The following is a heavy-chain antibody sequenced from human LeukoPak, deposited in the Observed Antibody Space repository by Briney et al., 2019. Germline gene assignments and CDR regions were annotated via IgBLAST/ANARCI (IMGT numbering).Heavy chain of an antibody. CDR1: GGSISSYY. CDR3: ARDLSYYDSSAFDP. D-gene: IGHD3-22*01. V-gene: IGHV4-59*01. Sequence: SETLSLTCTVSGGSISSYYWSWIRQPPGKGLEWIGYIYYSGSTNYNPSLKSRVTISVDTSKNQFSLKLSSVTAADTAVYYCARDLSYYDSSAFDPWGQRTLVTVSS. CDR2: IYYSGST. J-gene: IGHJ5*02.